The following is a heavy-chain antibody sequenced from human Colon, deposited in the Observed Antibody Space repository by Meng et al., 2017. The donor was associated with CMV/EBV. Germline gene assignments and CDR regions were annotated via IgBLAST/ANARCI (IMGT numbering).Heavy chain of an antibody. V-gene: IGHV4-59*01. Sequence: SETLSLTCNVSGGSISDYHWTWIRQPPGMGLEWIGYIYYTGTTYYNPSLKSRVTISVDTSKNHFYLNLSSATAADTAVYYCARVKATVGEIVDWGQGTLVTVSS. D-gene: IGHD3-16*01. CDR2: IYYTGTT. CDR1: GGSISDYH. J-gene: IGHJ4*02. CDR3: ARVKATVGEIVD.